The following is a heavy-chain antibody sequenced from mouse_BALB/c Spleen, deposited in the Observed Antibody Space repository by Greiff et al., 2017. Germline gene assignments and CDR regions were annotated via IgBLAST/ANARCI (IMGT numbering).Heavy chain of an antibody. CDR2: ISSGSSTI. V-gene: IGHV5-17*02. CDR3: ARERYDDAMDY. Sequence: EVKLVESGGGLVQPGGSRKLSCAASGFTFSSFGMHWVRQAPEKGLEWVAYISSGSSTIYYADTVKGRFTISRDNPKNTLFLQMTSLRSEDTAMYYCARERYDDAMDYWGQGTSVTVSS. D-gene: IGHD2-14*01. J-gene: IGHJ4*01. CDR1: GFTFSSFG.